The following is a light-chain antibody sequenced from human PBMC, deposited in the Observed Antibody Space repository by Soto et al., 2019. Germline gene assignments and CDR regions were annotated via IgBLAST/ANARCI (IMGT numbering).Light chain of an antibody. J-gene: IGKJ1*01. V-gene: IGKV1-5*03. CDR1: QRISPW. Sequence: DIQLTQSPSTLSASVGERVIISCRASQRISPWLTWYQQKPGKAPKLLIYKASTLESGVPSRFSGSRSGTEFTLTISSLQPDDFATYYCQQYHTSPCTFGQGTKGEIK. CDR3: QQYHTSPCT. CDR2: KAS.